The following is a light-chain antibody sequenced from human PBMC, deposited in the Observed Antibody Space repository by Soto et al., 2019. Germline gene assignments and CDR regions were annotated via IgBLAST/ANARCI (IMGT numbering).Light chain of an antibody. CDR1: QNVKTR. CDR2: DAS. V-gene: IGKV3-15*01. CDR3: QQYDEWPLT. J-gene: IGKJ4*02. Sequence: EKVMTQSPATLSVSPGERATLSCRASQNVKTRLAWYQQKPGQAPRLLIYDASTRATGIPARVSGSASGTEFTLTISSLQSEDFAVYYCQQYDEWPLTFGGGTKVEIK.